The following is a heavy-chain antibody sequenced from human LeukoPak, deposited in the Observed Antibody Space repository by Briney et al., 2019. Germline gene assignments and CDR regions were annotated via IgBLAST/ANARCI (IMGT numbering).Heavy chain of an antibody. J-gene: IGHJ4*02. CDR1: GGSFCGYY. CDR3: ARGRGNPTMIVVVFFDY. CDR2: INHSGST. V-gene: IGHV4-34*01. D-gene: IGHD3-22*01. Sequence: SETLSLTCAVYGGSFCGYYWSWLRPPPGKGLEWIGEINHSGSTNYNPSLKSRVTISADTSKNQFSLKLSSVTAADTAVYYCARGRGNPTMIVVVFFDYWGQGTLVTVSS.